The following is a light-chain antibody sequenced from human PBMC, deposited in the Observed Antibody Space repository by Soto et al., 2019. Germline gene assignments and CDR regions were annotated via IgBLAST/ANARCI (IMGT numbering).Light chain of an antibody. Sequence: IVLTNSPVTVPWSTGDRATXSCRASQSVSSSYLAWYQEKPGQSPRLLIYGASKRATGIPDRFSASGSGTDFTLTISRLEPGDFAMYYCHEYVTWRRTFGDGTRLEIK. CDR2: GAS. CDR3: HEYVTWRRT. V-gene: IGKV3-20*01. CDR1: QSVSSSY. J-gene: IGKJ5*01.